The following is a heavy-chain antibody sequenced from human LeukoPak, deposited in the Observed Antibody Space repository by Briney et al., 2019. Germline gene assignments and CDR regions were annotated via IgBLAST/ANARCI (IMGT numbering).Heavy chain of an antibody. CDR2: IYYSGST. D-gene: IGHD3-22*01. CDR3: ARRHCDSSGYYYFDY. V-gene: IGHV4-31*03. CDR1: GGSISSGGYY. Sequence: SETLSLTCTVSGGSISSGGYYWSWVRQHPGKGLEWIGYIYYSGSTYYNPSLNSRVTISVDTSNNQFSLKLSSVTAADTAVYYCARRHCDSSGYYYFDYWGQGTLVTVSS. J-gene: IGHJ4*02.